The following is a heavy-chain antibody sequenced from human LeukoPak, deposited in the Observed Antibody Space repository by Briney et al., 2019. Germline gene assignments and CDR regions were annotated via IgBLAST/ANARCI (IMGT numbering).Heavy chain of an antibody. D-gene: IGHD6-19*01. Sequence: SSETLSLTCTVSGSSISNWYWSWIRQPPGKGLEWIGHIYDSGTTNYNPSLKTRVTISLDTSKNQVSLKLRSVTAADTAIYYCARETSLPGYSGGLGFNYWGQGTLVTVSS. CDR2: IYDSGTT. V-gene: IGHV4-59*01. CDR1: GSSISNWY. J-gene: IGHJ4*02. CDR3: ARETSLPGYSGGLGFNY.